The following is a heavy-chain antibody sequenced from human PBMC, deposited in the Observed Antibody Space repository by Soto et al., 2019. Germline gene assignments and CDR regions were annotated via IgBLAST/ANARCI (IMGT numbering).Heavy chain of an antibody. D-gene: IGHD1-1*01. Sequence: SGPTLVNPTQTLTLTCTLSGISLSTSGVGLGWIRQTPGKALEWLAVVYWNDDKHYSPSLKSRLTITKDTSKNQAILTMTNMDPVDTATYYCARGLATLPVFAFDIWGQGTVVTVSS. CDR1: GISLSTSGVG. V-gene: IGHV2-5*01. J-gene: IGHJ3*02. CDR2: VYWNDDK. CDR3: ARGLATLPVFAFDI.